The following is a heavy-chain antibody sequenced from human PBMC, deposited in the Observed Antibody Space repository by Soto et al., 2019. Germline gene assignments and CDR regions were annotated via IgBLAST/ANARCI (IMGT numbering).Heavy chain of an antibody. J-gene: IGHJ5*02. CDR3: ARDHYYDSSGYYLWFDP. CDR1: GFTFSSYT. Sequence: GGSLRLSCAASGFTFSSYTMNWVRQAPGKGLEWVSSISRSTSDIYYADSVQGRFTISRDNAKDSLYLQMNSLRAEDTAVYYCARDHYYDSSGYYLWFDPWGQGTLVTVSS. V-gene: IGHV3-21*01. D-gene: IGHD3-22*01. CDR2: ISRSTSDI.